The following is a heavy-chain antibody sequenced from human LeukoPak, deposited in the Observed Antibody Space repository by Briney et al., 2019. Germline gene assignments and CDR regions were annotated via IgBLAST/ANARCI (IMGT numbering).Heavy chain of an antibody. CDR1: RFTFISYA. CDR2: ISGSGGST. D-gene: IGHD6-13*01. CDR3: ARGSNLGIAAAGLFDY. Sequence: GGSLRLSCAASRFTFISYAMSWVRQAPGKGLEWVSAISGSGGSTYYADSVKGRFTISRDNSNNTLYLQMNSLRVEDTAVYYCARGSNLGIAAAGLFDYWGQGTLVTVSS. J-gene: IGHJ4*02. V-gene: IGHV3-23*01.